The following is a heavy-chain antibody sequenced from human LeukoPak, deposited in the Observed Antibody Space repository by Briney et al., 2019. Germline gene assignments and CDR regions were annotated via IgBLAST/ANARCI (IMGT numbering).Heavy chain of an antibody. V-gene: IGHV3-30-3*01. CDR2: ISYDGSNK. J-gene: IGHJ4*02. CDR1: GFTFSNYA. CDR3: ARETYSVYGDYLYYNES. Sequence: GGSLRLSCAASGFTFSNYAMHWVRQAPGKGLDLMAVISYDGSNKYYADSVKGRFTISRNNSKNTPYPQMNSMRDEDTAVYYCARETYSVYGDYLYYNESWGQGTLVTASS. D-gene: IGHD4-17*01.